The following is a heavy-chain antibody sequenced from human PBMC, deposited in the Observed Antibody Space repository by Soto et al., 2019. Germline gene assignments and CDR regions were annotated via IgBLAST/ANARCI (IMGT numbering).Heavy chain of an antibody. CDR2: IYYSGST. V-gene: IGHV4-31*03. D-gene: IGHD4-17*01. CDR1: GGSISSGGYY. CDR3: ARVDYGGNYGMDV. Sequence: QVQLQESGPGLVKPSQTLSLTCTVSGGSISSGGYYWSWIRQHPGKGLEWIGYIYYSGSTYYNPSLKSRVAIPVDTSKNQFSLKLSSVTAADTAVYYCARVDYGGNYGMDVWGRGTTVTVSS. J-gene: IGHJ6*02.